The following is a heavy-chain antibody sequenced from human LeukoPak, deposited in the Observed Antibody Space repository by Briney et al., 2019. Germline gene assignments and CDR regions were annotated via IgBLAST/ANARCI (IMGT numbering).Heavy chain of an antibody. CDR2: IIPIFGTA. Sequence: SVNVSCKASGGTFSSYAISWVRQAPGQGLEWMGGIIPIFGTANYAQKFQGRVTITADESTSTAYMELSSLRSEDTAVYYCASQKGVTIFGVVSNWFDPWGQGTLVTVSS. CDR3: ASQKGVTIFGVVSNWFDP. D-gene: IGHD3-3*01. CDR1: GGTFSSYA. V-gene: IGHV1-69*13. J-gene: IGHJ5*02.